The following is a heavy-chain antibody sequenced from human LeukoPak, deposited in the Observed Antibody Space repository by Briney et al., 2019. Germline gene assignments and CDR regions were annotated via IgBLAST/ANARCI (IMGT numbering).Heavy chain of an antibody. J-gene: IGHJ4*02. Sequence: SETLSLTCAVYGGSFSGYYWSWLRQPPGKGLEWIGEIKHSGSTNYNPSLKSRVTISVDTSKNQFSLKLSSVTAADTAVYYCARLSHPGYSYGYGGWGQGTLVTVSS. CDR3: ARLSHPGYSYGYGG. V-gene: IGHV4-34*01. CDR2: IKHSGST. D-gene: IGHD5-18*01. CDR1: GGSFSGYY.